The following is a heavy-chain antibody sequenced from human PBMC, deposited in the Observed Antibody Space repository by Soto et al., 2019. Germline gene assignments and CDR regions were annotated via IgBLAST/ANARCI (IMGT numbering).Heavy chain of an antibody. V-gene: IGHV3-13*01. CDR2: IGFAGDT. Sequence: GSLRLSCGASGFIFSNFDMHWVRQTTEKGLEWVSGIGFAGDTNYSGSVKGRFTISRENAKNSLFLQMNSLRVGDTAVYYCVRGLPGGFDPWGQGTMVTVYS. D-gene: IGHD3-10*01. CDR3: VRGLPGGFDP. CDR1: GFIFSNFD. J-gene: IGHJ5*02.